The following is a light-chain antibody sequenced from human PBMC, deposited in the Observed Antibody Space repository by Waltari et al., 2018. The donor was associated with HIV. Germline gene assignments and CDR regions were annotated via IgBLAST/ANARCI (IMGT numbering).Light chain of an antibody. CDR1: RSDIGSNP. J-gene: IGLJ2*01. CDR3: ESWDDRLNGPV. V-gene: IGLV1-44*01. Sequence: QSALTQPPSASGTPGQRVIISCSGRRSDIGSNPVNWYHQFPGTAPKLLIKTTNQRPAGVPDRFFGARAGTSASLAISGVYAEDEADYYCESWDDRLNGPVFGGGTKLTVL. CDR2: TTN.